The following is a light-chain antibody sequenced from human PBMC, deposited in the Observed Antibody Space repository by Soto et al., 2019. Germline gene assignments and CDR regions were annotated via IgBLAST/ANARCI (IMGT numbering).Light chain of an antibody. V-gene: IGKV3-11*01. CDR2: DAS. CDR3: QQRSKWPIT. Sequence: EIVLTQSPATLSFSPLERATLSCRASQSVSSYLAWYQQKPGQAPRLLIYDASNRATGIPARFSGSGSGTDFTLTISSLEPEDFAVYYCQQRSKWPITFGQGTRLEMK. CDR1: QSVSSY. J-gene: IGKJ5*01.